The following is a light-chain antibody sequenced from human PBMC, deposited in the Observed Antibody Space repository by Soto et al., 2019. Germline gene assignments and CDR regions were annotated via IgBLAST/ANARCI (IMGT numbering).Light chain of an antibody. CDR1: QTISSW. V-gene: IGKV1-5*03. CDR2: KAS. CDR3: QQYSSYSAWT. Sequence: DIQMTQSPSTLSGSVGDRVTITCRASQTISSWLAWYQQKPGKAPKLLIYKASTLKSGVPSRFSGSGSGTEFTLTISSLQPDDFATYYCQQYSSYSAWTFGEGTKVDI. J-gene: IGKJ1*01.